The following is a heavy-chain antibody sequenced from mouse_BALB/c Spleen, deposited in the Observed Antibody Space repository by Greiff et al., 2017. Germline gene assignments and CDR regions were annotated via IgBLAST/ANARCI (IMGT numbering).Heavy chain of an antibody. CDR2: ISSGGST. V-gene: IGHV5-6-5*01. J-gene: IGHJ3*01. D-gene: IGHD2-3*01. Sequence: EVKVVESGGGLVKPGGSLKLSCAASGFTFSSYAMSWVRQTPEKRLEWVASISSGGSTYYPDSVKGRFTISRDNARNILYLQMSSLRSEDTAMYYCARDGYYPAWFAYWGQGTLVTVSA. CDR3: ARDGYYPAWFAY. CDR1: GFTFSSYA.